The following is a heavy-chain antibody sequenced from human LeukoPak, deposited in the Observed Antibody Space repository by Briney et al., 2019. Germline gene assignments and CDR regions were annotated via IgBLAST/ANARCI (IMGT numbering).Heavy chain of an antibody. J-gene: IGHJ6*03. CDR1: GGSFSGYY. CDR2: INHSGST. V-gene: IGHV4-34*01. CDR3: ARGVVVVAATRNYYMDV. Sequence: SETLSLTCAVYGGSFSGYYWSWIRQPPGKGLEWIGEINHSGSTNYNPSLKSRVTISVDTSKNQFSLKLSSVTAADTAVYYCARGVVVVAATRNYYMDVWGKGTTVTISS. D-gene: IGHD2-15*01.